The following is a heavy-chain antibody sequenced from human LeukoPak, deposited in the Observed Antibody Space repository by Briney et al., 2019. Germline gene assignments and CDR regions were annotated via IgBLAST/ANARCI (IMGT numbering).Heavy chain of an antibody. V-gene: IGHV4-30-2*01. Sequence: PSETLSLTCSVSGDSITSGAYYWTWIRQTPGEGLEWIGNSYHTGKTHYNPSFKSRLTISVDRSKNQFSLKLSSVTAADTAVYYCARLTREYYYDSSGPPDAFDIWGQGTMVTVSS. CDR2: SYHTGKT. J-gene: IGHJ3*02. CDR1: GDSITSGAYY. CDR3: ARLTREYYYDSSGPPDAFDI. D-gene: IGHD3-22*01.